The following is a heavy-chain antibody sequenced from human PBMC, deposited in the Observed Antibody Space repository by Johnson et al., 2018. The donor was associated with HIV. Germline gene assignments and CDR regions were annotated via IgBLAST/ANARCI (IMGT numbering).Heavy chain of an antibody. D-gene: IGHD4-11*01. Sequence: QMQLVESGGGLVKPGGSLIVSCEASGLTFSDYYMSWIRQAPGKGLEWVSYISSSGSSRYYADSVKGRFTITRDNVKNSLYMQMNILRVEDTAVYFCAGDYRGAFDIWGQGTMVTVSS. J-gene: IGHJ3*02. CDR3: AGDYRGAFDI. CDR2: ISSSGSSR. V-gene: IGHV3-11*01. CDR1: GLTFSDYY.